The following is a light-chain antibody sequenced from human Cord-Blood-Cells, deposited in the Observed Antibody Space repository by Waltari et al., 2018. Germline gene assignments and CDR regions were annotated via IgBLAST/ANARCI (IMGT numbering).Light chain of an antibody. Sequence: NFMLTQPHSVSESPGKTVTISCTRRSGSIARNYVPWYQQRPGSSPPTVIYEDNQRPSGVPDRFSGSIDSSSNSASLTISGLKTEDEADYYCQSYDSSNLVFGGGTKLTVL. V-gene: IGLV6-57*01. CDR1: SGSIARNY. J-gene: IGLJ3*02. CDR3: QSYDSSNLV. CDR2: EDN.